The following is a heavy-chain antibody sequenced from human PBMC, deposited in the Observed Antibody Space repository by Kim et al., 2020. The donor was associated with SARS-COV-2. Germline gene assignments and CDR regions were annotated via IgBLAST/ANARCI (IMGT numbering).Heavy chain of an antibody. CDR3: ARDPLSSRQAAAGTWANWFDP. Sequence: GGSLRLSCAASGFTFSDYGIHWVRQAPGKGLEWVAFISYDASKKYYEDSAKGRFIISRDNSKNTLFLQMNSLRAEDTAVFYCARDPLSSRQAAAGTWANWFDPWGQGTLVTVSS. V-gene: IGHV3-33*05. CDR2: ISYDASKK. D-gene: IGHD6-13*01. CDR1: GFTFSDYG. J-gene: IGHJ5*02.